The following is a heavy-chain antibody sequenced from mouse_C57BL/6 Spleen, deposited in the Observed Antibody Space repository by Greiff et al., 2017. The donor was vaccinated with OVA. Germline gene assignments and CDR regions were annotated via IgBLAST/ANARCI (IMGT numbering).Heavy chain of an antibody. D-gene: IGHD5-1-1*01. CDR1: GYTFTSYW. Sequence: QVQLQQPGAELVRPGSSVKLSCKASGYTFTSYWMDWVKLRPGQGLEWIGNIYPSDSETHYNQKFKDKATLTVDKSSSTAYMQLSSLTSEDSAVYYCARGDTGDYWGQGTTLTVSS. V-gene: IGHV1-61*01. CDR3: ARGDTGDY. CDR2: IYPSDSET. J-gene: IGHJ2*01.